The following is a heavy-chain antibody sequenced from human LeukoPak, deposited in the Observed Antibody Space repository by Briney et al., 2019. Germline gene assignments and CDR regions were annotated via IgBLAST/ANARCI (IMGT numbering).Heavy chain of an antibody. Sequence: PSGSLRLSCAASGFTVSSNYMSWFRQAPGKGLEWLSYIYSGGSTYYAVSVKGRFTIYRDNSKNPMYLHTHGMRAEDRAVYYCARATKWAPFDYWGQGTLVTVSS. CDR3: ARATKWAPFDY. J-gene: IGHJ4*02. CDR2: IYSGGST. V-gene: IGHV3-53*01. D-gene: IGHD2-8*01. CDR1: GFTVSSNY.